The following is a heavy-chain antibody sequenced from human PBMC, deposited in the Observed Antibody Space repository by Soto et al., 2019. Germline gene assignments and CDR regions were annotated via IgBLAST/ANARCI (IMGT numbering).Heavy chain of an antibody. J-gene: IGHJ4*02. Sequence: QVQLQQWGAGLLKPSETLSLTCAVYGGSFSGYYWTWIRQPPGTGLEWIGEINHSGSTNYNPSLMSRVTISVDTSKIHFSLKLTSVTAADTAVYYCARDKITGLFDYWGQGTLVTVSS. CDR2: INHSGST. CDR3: ARDKITGLFDY. CDR1: GGSFSGYY. V-gene: IGHV4-34*01. D-gene: IGHD2-8*02.